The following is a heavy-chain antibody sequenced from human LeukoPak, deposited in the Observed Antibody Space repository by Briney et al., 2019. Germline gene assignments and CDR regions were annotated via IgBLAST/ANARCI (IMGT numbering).Heavy chain of an antibody. V-gene: IGHV3-73*01. D-gene: IGHD3-3*01. Sequence: GGSLRLSCAASGFTFSGSAMHWVRQASGKGLEWVGRIRSKANSYATAYVASVKGRFTISRDDSKNTAYLQMNSLRAEDTAVYYCARDRNTDFWSGYYTNYFDYWGQGTLVTVSS. CDR3: ARDRNTDFWSGYYTNYFDY. J-gene: IGHJ4*02. CDR1: GFTFSGSA. CDR2: IRSKANSYAT.